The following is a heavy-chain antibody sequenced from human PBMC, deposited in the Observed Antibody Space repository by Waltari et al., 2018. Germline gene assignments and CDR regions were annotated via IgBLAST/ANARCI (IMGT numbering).Heavy chain of an antibody. D-gene: IGHD3-16*01. CDR2: IYCDDDK. CDR3: AHRRGNTIWDAGYFDY. J-gene: IGHJ4*02. Sequence: QITLKESGPTPVNPTPTLTLTCTFPGFSLSSYGLGVGWSRQPPGKTLECLALIYCDDDKRYNPSLRSRLTIAKDTSKNQVVLTMTNMDPVDTATYYCAHRRGNTIWDAGYFDYWGQGALVTVSS. CDR1: GFSLSSYGLG. V-gene: IGHV2-5*02.